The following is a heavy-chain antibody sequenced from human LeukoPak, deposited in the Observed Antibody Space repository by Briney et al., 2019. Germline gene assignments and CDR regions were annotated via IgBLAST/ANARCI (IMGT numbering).Heavy chain of an antibody. CDR1: GYTFTNYG. D-gene: IGHD2-21*01. V-gene: IGHV1-18*01. J-gene: IGHJ3*02. CDR2: ISACNGST. Sequence: GAAVKVSFKCSGYTFTNYGSSWVRQPPGQGLEWMGFISACNGSTNYAQKLQGSVNMTLDTSTSSAYMDMRSLRSGDTVVYYCARSFRRDAFDIWGQGTMVTVSS. CDR3: ARSFRRDAFDI.